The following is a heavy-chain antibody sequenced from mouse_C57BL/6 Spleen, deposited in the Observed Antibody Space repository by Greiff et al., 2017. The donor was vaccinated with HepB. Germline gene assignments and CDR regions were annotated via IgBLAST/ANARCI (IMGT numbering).Heavy chain of an antibody. CDR2: IDPEDGET. Sequence: VQLQQSGAELVKPGASVKLSCTASGFNIKDYYMHWVKQRTEQGLEWIGRIDPEDGETKYAPNFQGKATITADTSSNTAYLQLSSLTSEDTAVDYCANWEDYFDYWGQGTTLTVSS. CDR3: ANWEDYFDY. D-gene: IGHD4-1*01. J-gene: IGHJ2*01. CDR1: GFNIKDYY. V-gene: IGHV14-2*01.